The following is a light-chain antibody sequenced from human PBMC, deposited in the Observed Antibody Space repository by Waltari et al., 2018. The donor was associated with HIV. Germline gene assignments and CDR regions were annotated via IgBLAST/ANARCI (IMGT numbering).Light chain of an antibody. CDR1: QSIRNY. CDR2: AAS. V-gene: IGKV1-39*01. J-gene: IGKJ2*01. CDR3: QQSYDAPYT. Sequence: DIQMTQSPSSLSASVGDRVTITCRSGQSIRNYLNWYQQKPGKAPKLLMYAASSLQSGVPSRFSGSASGTDFTLTISSLQPEDFATYYCQQSYDAPYTFGQGTKLEIK.